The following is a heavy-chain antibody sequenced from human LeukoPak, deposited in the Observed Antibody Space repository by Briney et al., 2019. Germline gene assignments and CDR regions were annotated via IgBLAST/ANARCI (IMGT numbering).Heavy chain of an antibody. Sequence: GGSLRLSCAASGFTFSSYAMSWVRHAPGKGLEWVSGISGSGGSTYYADSVKGRFTISRDNSKNTLYLQMNSLRAEDTAVYYCAKVGSYYNFYYFDYWGQGTLVTVSS. CDR3: AKVGSYYNFYYFDY. D-gene: IGHD3-10*01. CDR1: GFTFSSYA. CDR2: ISGSGGST. J-gene: IGHJ4*02. V-gene: IGHV3-23*01.